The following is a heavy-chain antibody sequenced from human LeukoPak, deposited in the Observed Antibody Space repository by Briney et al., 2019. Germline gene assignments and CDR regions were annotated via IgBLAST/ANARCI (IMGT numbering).Heavy chain of an antibody. V-gene: IGHV3-48*02. CDR3: VRDAAYSAFTM. Sequence: GGSLRLSCAASGFAFNTYSMNWVRQAPGKGLQWGSSITTTGTTKYYADFVKGRFTISRDNSKNSLYLQMDSLRDEDTAVYYCVRDAAYSAFTMWGQGTMVTVSS. J-gene: IGHJ3*02. CDR1: GFAFNTYS. D-gene: IGHD4-11*01. CDR2: ITTTGTTK.